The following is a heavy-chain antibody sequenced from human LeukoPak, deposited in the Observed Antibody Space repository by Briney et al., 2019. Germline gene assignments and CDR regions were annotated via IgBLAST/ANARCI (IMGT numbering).Heavy chain of an antibody. CDR3: SRGLDSRKLGY. J-gene: IGHJ4*02. CDR2: IHPSGML. V-gene: IGHV4-31*03. D-gene: IGHD3-22*01. CDR1: GASFNSDDQY. Sequence: SETLSLTCTVSGASFNSDDQYWNWIRQSPGKGLEWIGSIHPSGMLYNNPSLESRVTMSRDTSKNQFSLNLNSVTVADTAVYFCSRGLDSRKLGYWGQGILDTVSS.